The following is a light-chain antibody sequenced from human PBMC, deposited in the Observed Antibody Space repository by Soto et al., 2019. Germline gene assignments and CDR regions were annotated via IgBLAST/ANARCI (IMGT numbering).Light chain of an antibody. CDR1: QSVRSY. Sequence: DIQLTQSTSSLSASVGDRVTITCRASQSVRSYLNWYQWKPGKAPKLLIYAASSLQSGVPSRFSGSGSGTDFTLTISSLQPEDFATYYCQQSYSTPYTFGQGTKLEIK. CDR2: AAS. V-gene: IGKV1-39*01. CDR3: QQSYSTPYT. J-gene: IGKJ2*01.